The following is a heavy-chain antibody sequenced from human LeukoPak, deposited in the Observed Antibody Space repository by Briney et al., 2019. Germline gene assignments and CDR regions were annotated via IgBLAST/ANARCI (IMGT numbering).Heavy chain of an antibody. J-gene: IGHJ4*02. D-gene: IGHD3-9*01. CDR1: GYTFTGYY. CDR3: ASAVPNYDILTGYYLGSALDY. CDR2: INPNSGGT. V-gene: IGHV1-2*02. Sequence: ASVKVSCKASGYTFTGYYMHWVRQAPGQGLEWMGWINPNSGGTNYAQKFQGRVTMTRDTSISTAYMELSRLRSDDTAVYHCASAVPNYDILTGYYLGSALDYWGQGTLVTVSS.